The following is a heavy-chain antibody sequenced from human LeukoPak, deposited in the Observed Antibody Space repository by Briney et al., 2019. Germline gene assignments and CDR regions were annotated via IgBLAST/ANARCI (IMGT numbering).Heavy chain of an antibody. CDR2: IKQDGSEK. Sequence: GGSLRLSCAASGFTFSSYWMSWVRQAPGKGLEWVASIKQDGSEKYYVDSVKGRFTISRDNAKNSLYLQMNSLRAEDTAVYYCARDSGRYSSSWYTYYYYYGMDVWGQGTTVTVSS. V-gene: IGHV3-7*03. D-gene: IGHD6-13*01. CDR1: GFTFSSYW. J-gene: IGHJ6*02. CDR3: ARDSGRYSSSWYTYYYYYGMDV.